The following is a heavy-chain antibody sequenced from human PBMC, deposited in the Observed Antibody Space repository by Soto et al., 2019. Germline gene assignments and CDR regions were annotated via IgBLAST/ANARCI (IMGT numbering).Heavy chain of an antibody. D-gene: IGHD6-19*01. J-gene: IGHJ4*02. Sequence: QGQLVQSGAEVKKPGSSVQVSCKASGGTFSSYAISWVRQAPGQGLEWMGGIIPIFGTANYAQKVQGRVTITADESTSTAYMVRSSLRSEDTAVDYCARVSVSSSGGWRFHYWGQGTLVNVSS. V-gene: IGHV1-69*01. CDR1: GGTFSSYA. CDR2: IIPIFGTA. CDR3: ARVSVSSSGGWRFHY.